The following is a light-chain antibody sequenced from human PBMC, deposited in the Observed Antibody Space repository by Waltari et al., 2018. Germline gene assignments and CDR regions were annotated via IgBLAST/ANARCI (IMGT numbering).Light chain of an antibody. J-gene: IGLJ3*02. CDR1: SGHSTFP. CDR3: ETWDTAIHV. Sequence: QLVVTQSPPASAPLGASVKLTCTLTSGHSTFPIAWHPQQPGKGPRDFMSLNSDGSHSRGDGIPDRFSGSSSGAERYLTISRLESEDEADYYCETWDTAIHVFGGGTKLTVI. CDR2: LNSDGSH. V-gene: IGLV4-69*01.